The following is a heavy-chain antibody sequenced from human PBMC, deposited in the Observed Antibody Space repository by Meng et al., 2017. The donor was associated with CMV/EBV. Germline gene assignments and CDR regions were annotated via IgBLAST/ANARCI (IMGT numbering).Heavy chain of an antibody. V-gene: IGHV1-8*03. CDR3: ARAATSIYYDFWSGYYISPFLSHYYYCGMDV. Sequence: ASVKVSCKASGYTFTGYYMHWVRQATGQGLEWMGWMNPNSGNTGYAQKFQGRVTITRNTSISTAYMELSSLRSEDTAVYYCARAATSIYYDFWSGYYISPFLSHYYYCGMDVWGQGTTVTVSS. CDR2: MNPNSGNT. J-gene: IGHJ6*02. D-gene: IGHD3-3*01. CDR1: GYTFTGYY.